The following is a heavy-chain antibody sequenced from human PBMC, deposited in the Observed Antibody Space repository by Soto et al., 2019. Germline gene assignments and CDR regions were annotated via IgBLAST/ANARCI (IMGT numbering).Heavy chain of an antibody. J-gene: IGHJ4*02. D-gene: IGHD3-22*01. CDR1: GGTFSNYF. Sequence: QVQLVQSGAEVKKPGSSVKVSCKSSGGTFSNYFISWVRQAPGQGLEWVGGIIPVFGTPNYAQRFQGRVTITADESTGTTYVGLSSLRSEDTAVYYCARGPDGPMIVMVPFDYWGQGTPVTVSS. V-gene: IGHV1-69*01. CDR2: IIPVFGTP. CDR3: ARGPDGPMIVMVPFDY.